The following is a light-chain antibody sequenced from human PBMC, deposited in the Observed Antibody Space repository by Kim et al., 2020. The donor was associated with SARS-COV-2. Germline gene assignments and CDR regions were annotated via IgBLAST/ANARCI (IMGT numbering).Light chain of an antibody. CDR2: DVS. CDR1: SSDVGGYTY. CDR3: CSYAGSYTVV. J-gene: IGLJ2*01. V-gene: IGLV2-11*01. Sequence: GQSGTISCTGPSSDVGGYTYVSWYQQHPGKAPKLMIYDVSKRPSGGPDRFSGSKSGNAASLTISGLQAEDEADYYCCSYAGSYTVVFGGGTLLTVL.